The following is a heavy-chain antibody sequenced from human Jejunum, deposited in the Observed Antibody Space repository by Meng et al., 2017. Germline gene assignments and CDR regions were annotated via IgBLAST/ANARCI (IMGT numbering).Heavy chain of an antibody. CDR3: ARDMHPGRLVLKIDY. CDR2: ISSGGTYI. Sequence: GESLKISCAGSGFTFSTYSMNWVRQAPGRGLEWVSSISSGGTYIYYADSVRGRFTISKDNAKDSVHLQMDSLRAEDTAVYYCARDMHPGRLVLKIDYWGQGTVVTVSS. J-gene: IGHJ4*02. D-gene: IGHD3-3*02. CDR1: GFTFSTYS. V-gene: IGHV3-21*01.